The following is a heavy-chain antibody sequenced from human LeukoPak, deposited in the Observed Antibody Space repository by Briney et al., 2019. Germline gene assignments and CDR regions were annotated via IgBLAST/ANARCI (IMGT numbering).Heavy chain of an antibody. Sequence: PSETLSLTCTVSGGSISGYYWSWIRQSPGKGLEWIGYIYYSGSTNYNPSLKSRVTMSVDTSKNHFSLKVSSVTAADTAVYYCARAVAVAATVKWFDPWGQGTLVTVSS. V-gene: IGHV4-59*01. CDR2: IYYSGST. CDR1: GGSISGYY. D-gene: IGHD2-15*01. CDR3: ARAVAVAATVKWFDP. J-gene: IGHJ5*02.